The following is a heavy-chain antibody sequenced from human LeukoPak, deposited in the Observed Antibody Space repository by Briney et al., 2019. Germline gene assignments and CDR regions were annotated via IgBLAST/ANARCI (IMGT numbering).Heavy chain of an antibody. CDR1: GFSFDICA. D-gene: IGHD4-23*01. V-gene: IGHV3-23*01. J-gene: IGHJ4*02. CDR3: AKDATPRNSIWDYFGK. Sequence: GGSLSLSCVASGFSFDICAMSWVRQAPGKGPEWVSSIGGPTETFYADSVKGRFTVSRDNSQSTLYLQMNSLRAEDTAVYYCAKDATPRNSIWDYFGKWGQGALVTVST. CDR2: IGGPTET.